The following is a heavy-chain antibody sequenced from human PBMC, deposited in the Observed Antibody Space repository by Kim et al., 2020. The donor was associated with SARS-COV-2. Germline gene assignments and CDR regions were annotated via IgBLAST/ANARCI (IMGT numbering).Heavy chain of an antibody. CDR3: ARGSIFGSGSHQSDY. CDR2: INSDGDII. J-gene: IGHJ4*02. Sequence: GGSLRLSCAASGFTFRSYWMHWVRQGPGKGLVWVSLINSDGDIINYAESVKGRFTISRDNAKSTLYLQMNSLRAEDTAVYYCARGSIFGSGSHQSDYWGQGTLVTVSS. CDR1: GFTFRSYW. D-gene: IGHD3-10*01. V-gene: IGHV3-74*01.